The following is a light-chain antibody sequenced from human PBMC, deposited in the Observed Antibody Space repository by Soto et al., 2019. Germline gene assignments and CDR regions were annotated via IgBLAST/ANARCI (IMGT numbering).Light chain of an antibody. CDR3: QQFYSTPYT. Sequence: DVVMTQSPDSLAVSLGERATINCKSSQSLLNSSNNKNYLAWYQQKPGQSPELLIYWASTRESGVPDRFSGSGSGTDFTLTISSLQAVDVAVYYCQQFYSTPYTFGQGTKLEIK. CDR2: WAS. CDR1: QSLLNSSNNKNY. V-gene: IGKV4-1*01. J-gene: IGKJ2*01.